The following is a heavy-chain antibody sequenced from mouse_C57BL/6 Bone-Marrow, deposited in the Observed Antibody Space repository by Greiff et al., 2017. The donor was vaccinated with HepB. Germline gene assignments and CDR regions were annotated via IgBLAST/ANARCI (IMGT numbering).Heavy chain of an antibody. CDR3: ATTVGDGYFDV. Sequence: EVQLQQSGAELVKPGASVKLSCTASGFNIKDYYMHWVKQRTEQGLAWIGRIDPEDGETKYAPKFQGKATITADTSSNTAYLQLSSLTSEDTAVYYCATTVGDGYFDVWGTGTTVTVSS. J-gene: IGHJ1*03. CDR1: GFNIKDYY. V-gene: IGHV14-2*01. CDR2: IDPEDGET. D-gene: IGHD1-1*01.